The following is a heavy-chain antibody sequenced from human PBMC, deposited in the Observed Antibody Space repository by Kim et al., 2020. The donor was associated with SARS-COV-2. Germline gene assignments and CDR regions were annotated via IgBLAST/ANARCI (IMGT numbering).Heavy chain of an antibody. D-gene: IGHD5-18*01. CDR3: AKVFWDTPRAC. CDR2: ISSSRGDT. V-gene: IGHV3-23*01. CDR1: GFSFSSDA. J-gene: IGHJ4*02. Sequence: GGSLRLSCAAYGFSFSSDAMSWVRQAPGKGLEWVSAISSSRGDTFYADSVKGRFTISRDNSGNTLYLQMNNLRVEDTAVYYCAKVFWDTPRACWGQGDL.